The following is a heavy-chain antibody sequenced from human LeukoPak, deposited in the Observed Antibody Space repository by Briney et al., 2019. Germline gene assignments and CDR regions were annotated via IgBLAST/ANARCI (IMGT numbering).Heavy chain of an antibody. V-gene: IGHV4-31*03. Sequence: SETLSLTCTVSGGSISSGGYYWSWIRQHPGKGLEWIGYIYYSGSTYYNPSLKSRVTISVDTSKNQFSLKLSSVTAADTAVYYYAREGMRRHFDYWGQGTLVTVSS. D-gene: IGHD6-13*01. J-gene: IGHJ4*02. CDR1: GGSISSGGYY. CDR3: AREGMRRHFDY. CDR2: IYYSGST.